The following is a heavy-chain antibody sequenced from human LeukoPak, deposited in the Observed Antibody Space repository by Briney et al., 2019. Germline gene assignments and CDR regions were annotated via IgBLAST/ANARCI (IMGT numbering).Heavy chain of an antibody. J-gene: IGHJ4*02. CDR1: GGSISSGSYY. CDR2: IYTSGST. Sequence: SQTLSLTCTVSGGSISSGSYYWSWIRQPAGKGLEWIGRIYTSGSTNYNPSLKSRVTISVDTSKNQFSLMLSSVTGANTAVEYSGWGIYPSNYFDYWGQGTLVTVSS. CDR3: GWGIYPSNYFDY. D-gene: IGHD3-16*01. V-gene: IGHV4-61*02.